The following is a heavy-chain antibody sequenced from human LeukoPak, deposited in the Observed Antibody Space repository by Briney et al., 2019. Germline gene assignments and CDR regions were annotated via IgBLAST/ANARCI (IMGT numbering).Heavy chain of an antibody. CDR3: ARGRVYYDSSGQPRNWFDP. D-gene: IGHD3-22*01. Sequence: SQTLSLTCTVSGGSISSGGYYWSWIRQHPGKGLEWIGYIYYSGSTYYNPSLKSQVTISVDTSKNQFSLKLSSVTAADTAVYYCARGRVYYDSSGQPRNWFDPWGQGTLVTVSS. J-gene: IGHJ5*02. V-gene: IGHV4-31*01. CDR1: GGSISSGGYY. CDR2: IYYSGST.